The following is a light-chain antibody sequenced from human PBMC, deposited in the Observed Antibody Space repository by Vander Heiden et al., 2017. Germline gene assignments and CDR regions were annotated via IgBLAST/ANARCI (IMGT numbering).Light chain of an antibody. J-gene: IGLJ3*02. CDR1: SSNIGSNT. CDR2: SNN. CDR3: AAWDDSLNGPV. V-gene: IGLV1-44*01. Sequence: QSALTQPPSASGTPGQRVTISCSGSSSNIGSNTVNWYQQLPGTAPKLRIYSNNQRPSGVPDRFSGSKSGTSASLAISGLQSEDEADYYCAAWDDSLNGPVFGGGTKLTVL.